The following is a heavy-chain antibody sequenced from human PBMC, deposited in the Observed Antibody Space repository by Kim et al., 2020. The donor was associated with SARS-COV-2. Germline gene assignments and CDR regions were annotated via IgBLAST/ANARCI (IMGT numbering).Heavy chain of an antibody. V-gene: IGHV4-30-4*01. D-gene: IGHD3-10*01. J-gene: IGHJ4*02. CDR2: IYYSGST. Sequence: SETLSLTCTVSGGSISSGDYYWSWIRQPPGKGLEWIGYIYYSGSTYYKPSLKSRVTISVDTSKNQFSLKLSSVTAADTAVYYCASVDYGSGSYYNGPNLTFDYWGQGTLVTVSS. CDR1: GGSISSGDYY. CDR3: ASVDYGSGSYYNGPNLTFDY.